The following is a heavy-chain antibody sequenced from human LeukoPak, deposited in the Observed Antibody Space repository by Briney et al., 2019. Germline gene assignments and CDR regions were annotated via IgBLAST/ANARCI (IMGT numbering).Heavy chain of an antibody. CDR2: IDTAGDT. V-gene: IGHV3-13*01. D-gene: IGHD3-10*01. CDR3: TRVSSVGVISDAFDI. CDR1: GFSVRSSY. J-gene: IGHJ3*02. Sequence: GGSLRLSCAASGFSVRSSYMSWVRQATGKGLEWVSGIDTAGDTYYPGSVKGRFTISRENAKNSLYLQMNSLRAGDTAVYYCTRVSSVGVISDAFDIWGQGTLVTVSS.